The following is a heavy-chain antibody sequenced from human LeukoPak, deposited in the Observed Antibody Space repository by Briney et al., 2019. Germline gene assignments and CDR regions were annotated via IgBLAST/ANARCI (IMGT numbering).Heavy chain of an antibody. D-gene: IGHD2-15*01. J-gene: IGHJ4*02. V-gene: IGHV3-21*01. CDR2: ISSSSSYI. CDR3: ARDQGGGYSDY. Sequence: PGGSLRLSCAASGFTFSSYSMNWVRQAPGKGLEWVSSISSSSSYIYYADSVKGRFTISRDNAQNSLYLQMNNLRAEDTAVYYCARDQGGGYSDYWGQGTLVTVSS. CDR1: GFTFSSYS.